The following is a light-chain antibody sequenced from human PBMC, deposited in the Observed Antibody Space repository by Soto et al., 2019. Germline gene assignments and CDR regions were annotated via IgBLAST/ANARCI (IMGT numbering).Light chain of an antibody. Sequence: LILTQSPGTLSLSPGERATLSCRASESVRNNSLAWYQQQPGQAPRRLIFGASSRTTGIPDRFSGTGSWGTSSLTISRLEPADDAVYFCHRYGYGADTFGQGTKVEIK. V-gene: IGKV3-20*01. CDR3: HRYGYGADT. CDR1: ESVRNNS. CDR2: GAS. J-gene: IGKJ2*01.